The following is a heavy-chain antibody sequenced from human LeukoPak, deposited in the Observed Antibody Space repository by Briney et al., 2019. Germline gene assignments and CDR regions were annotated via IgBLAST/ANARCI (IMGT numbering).Heavy chain of an antibody. CDR2: ITYEGSNQ. CDR1: GFSFGSYG. D-gene: IGHD5-12*01. CDR3: AKQLRSGYDYGSEY. J-gene: IGHJ4*02. V-gene: IGHV3-30*18. Sequence: GGSLRLSCAASGFSFGSYGMHWLRQAPGKGLEWVAVITYEGSNQYYADSVKGRFTISRDNSKNTLYLQMNSLRAEDTAVYYCAKQLRSGYDYGSEYWGQGTLVSVSS.